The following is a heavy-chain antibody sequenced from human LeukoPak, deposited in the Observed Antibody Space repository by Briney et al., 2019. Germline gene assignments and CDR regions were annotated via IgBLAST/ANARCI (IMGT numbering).Heavy chain of an antibody. CDR3: VKDYSSSGCYYVMDV. CDR2: ISSNGGST. J-gene: IGHJ6*02. V-gene: IGHV3-64D*09. Sequence: PGGSLRLSCSAGGFISSSYAMYWLRQAPGKGLEYVSAISSNGGSTYYADSVKGRFTISRDNSKSTLYLQMSSLRPEDTAVYYCVKDYSSSGCYYVMDVWGQGTTVTVSS. D-gene: IGHD6-6*01. CDR1: GFISSSYA.